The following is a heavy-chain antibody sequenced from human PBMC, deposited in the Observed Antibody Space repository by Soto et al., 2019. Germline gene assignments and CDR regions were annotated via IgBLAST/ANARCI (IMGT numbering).Heavy chain of an antibody. D-gene: IGHD1-26*01. CDR2: INHRGST. Sequence: QVQLQESGPGLVKPSGTLSLTCAVSGASLSSSRWWSWVRQPPGKGREWIGEINHRGSTNTKPSLKSRVTISVDKSKNQFSLNLTSLTAADTAVYYCVRDDSPSGSYFYWGQGILVTVSS. J-gene: IGHJ4*02. CDR1: GASLSSSRW. V-gene: IGHV4-4*02. CDR3: VRDDSPSGSYFY.